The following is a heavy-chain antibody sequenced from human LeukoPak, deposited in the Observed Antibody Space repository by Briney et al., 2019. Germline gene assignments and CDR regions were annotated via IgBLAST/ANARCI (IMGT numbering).Heavy chain of an antibody. J-gene: IGHJ4*02. D-gene: IGHD3-22*01. CDR1: GGSISSYY. Sequence: SETLSLTCTVSGGSISSYYWSWIRQPAGKGLEWIGRIYTSGSTNYNPSLKSRVTMSVDTSKNQFSLKLSSVTAADTAVYYCARVTGYIVEDYFDYWGQGTLVTVSS. CDR2: IYTSGST. V-gene: IGHV4-4*07. CDR3: ARVTGYIVEDYFDY.